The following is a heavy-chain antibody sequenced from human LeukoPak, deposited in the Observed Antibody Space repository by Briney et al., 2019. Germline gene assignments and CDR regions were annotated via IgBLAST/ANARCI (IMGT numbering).Heavy chain of an antibody. CDR1: GFTFSSYT. Sequence: GGSLRLSCAASGFTFSSYTMHWVRQAPGKGLEYVSAISSNGGSTYYANSVKGRFTISRDNSKNTLYLQMGSLRAEDMAVYYCARWRHSSGYYYDDWGQGTLVTVAS. CDR3: ARWRHSSGYYYDD. CDR2: ISSNGGST. J-gene: IGHJ4*02. D-gene: IGHD3-22*01. V-gene: IGHV3-64*01.